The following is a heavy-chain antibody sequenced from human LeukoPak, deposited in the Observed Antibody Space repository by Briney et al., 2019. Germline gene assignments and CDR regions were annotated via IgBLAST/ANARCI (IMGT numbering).Heavy chain of an antibody. CDR2: IIPIFGTA. J-gene: IGHJ5*02. D-gene: IGHD2-15*01. V-gene: IGHV1-69*13. CDR3: ARGGPYCSGGSCYGWFDP. CDR1: GGTFSSYA. Sequence: SVKVSCKASGGTFSSYAISWVRQAPGQGLEWMGGIIPIFGTANYAQKFQGRVTITADESTSTAYMELSSLRSEDTAVYYCARGGPYCSGGSCYGWFDPWGQGTLVTVSS.